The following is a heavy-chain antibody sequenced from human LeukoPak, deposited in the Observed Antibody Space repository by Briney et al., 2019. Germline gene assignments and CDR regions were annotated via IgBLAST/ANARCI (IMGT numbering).Heavy chain of an antibody. V-gene: IGHV4-59*01. CDR2: IYYSGST. Sequence: SETLSLTCTVSGGSISSYYWSWIRQPPEKGLEWIGYIYYSGSTNYNPSLKSRVTISVDTSKNQFSLKLSSVTAADTAVYYCARDFGYYGSGSRNYYYYGMDVWGKGTTVTVSS. CDR3: ARDFGYYGSGSRNYYYYGMDV. D-gene: IGHD3-10*01. CDR1: GGSISSYY. J-gene: IGHJ6*04.